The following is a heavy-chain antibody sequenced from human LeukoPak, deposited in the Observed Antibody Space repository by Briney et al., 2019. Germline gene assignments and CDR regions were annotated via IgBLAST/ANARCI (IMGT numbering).Heavy chain of an antibody. D-gene: IGHD3-3*01. V-gene: IGHV3-21*01. CDR3: ARDRYDFWSGYSY. J-gene: IGHJ4*02. Sequence: GGSLRLSCAASGDPFSTYTMHWARHAPGKGLEWVSSISSSGIYIYYADSVKGRFTISRDNANNALSLQMSSLRAEDTAVYYCARDRYDFWSGYSYWGQGTLVTVSS. CDR2: ISSSGIYI. CDR1: GDPFSTYT.